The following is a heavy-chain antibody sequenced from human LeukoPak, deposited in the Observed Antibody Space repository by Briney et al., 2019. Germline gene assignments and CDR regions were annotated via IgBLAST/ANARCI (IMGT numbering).Heavy chain of an antibody. D-gene: IGHD3-22*01. CDR3: ASDSYYYDSSGSAIQTRFDY. J-gene: IGHJ4*02. Sequence: KSGGSLRLSCVVSGFSFSSAWMGWVRQAPGKGLEWVGRIKSKTNGGTTDYAAPVKGRFTISRDDSKNTLYLQMNSLRAEDTAVYYCASDSYYYDSSGSAIQTRFDYWGQGTLVTVSS. V-gene: IGHV3-15*01. CDR1: GFSFSSAW. CDR2: IKSKTNGGTT.